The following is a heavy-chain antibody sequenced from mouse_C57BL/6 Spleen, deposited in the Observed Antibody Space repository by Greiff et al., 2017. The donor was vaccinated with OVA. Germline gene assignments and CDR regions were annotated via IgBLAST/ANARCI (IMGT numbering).Heavy chain of an antibody. J-gene: IGHJ3*01. CDR3: ASDGYFAWFAY. CDR2: IWSGGST. D-gene: IGHD2-3*01. CDR1: GFSLTSYG. Sequence: VKLMESGPGLVQPSQSLSITCTVSGFSLTSYGVHWVRQSPGKGLEWLGVIWSGGSTDYNAAFISRLSISKDNSKSQVFFKMNSLQADDTAIYYCASDGYFAWFAYWGQGTLVTVSA. V-gene: IGHV2-2*01.